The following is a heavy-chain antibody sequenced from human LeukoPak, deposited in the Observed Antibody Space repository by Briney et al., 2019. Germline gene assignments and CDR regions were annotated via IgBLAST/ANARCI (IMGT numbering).Heavy chain of an antibody. V-gene: IGHV3-21*01. CDR3: AREPRRVDFDWLFHTGDLDY. J-gene: IGHJ4*02. CDR2: ISSSSSYI. CDR1: GFTFSSYS. Sequence: PGGSLRLSCAASGFTFSSYSMNWVRQAPGKGLEWVSSISSSSSYIYYADSVKGRFTISRDNAKNSLYLQMNSLRAEDTAVYYCAREPRRVDFDWLFHTGDLDYWGQGTLSPSPQ. D-gene: IGHD3-9*01.